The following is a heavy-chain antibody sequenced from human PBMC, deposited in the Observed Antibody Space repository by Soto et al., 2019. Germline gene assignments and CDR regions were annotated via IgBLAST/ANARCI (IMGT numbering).Heavy chain of an antibody. Sequence: PGGSLRLSCVASGFTFNKYALAWVRQAPGKGLEWVSAISGSGASTYDADSVKGRFTISRDNFKNTVYLQKNSLGVEDTALYYCGKVIVGITAAGDYFDSWGQGTLVTVSS. CDR3: GKVIVGITAAGDYFDS. V-gene: IGHV3-23*01. CDR2: ISGSGAST. CDR1: GFTFNKYA. D-gene: IGHD1-20*01. J-gene: IGHJ4*02.